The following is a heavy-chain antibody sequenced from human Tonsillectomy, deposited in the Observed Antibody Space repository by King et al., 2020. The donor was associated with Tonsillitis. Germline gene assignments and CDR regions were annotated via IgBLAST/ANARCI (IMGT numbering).Heavy chain of an antibody. CDR2: IYSSGST. CDR1: GGSISRGDDY. J-gene: IGHJ5*01. V-gene: IGHV4-30-4*08. D-gene: IGHD3-10*01. CDR3: ANADGSGSYWFPNGFDS. Sequence: VQLQESGPRLVMPSQTLSLTCTVSGGSISRGDDYWGWIRQSPGKGPEWIGYIYSSGSTYYNSSLKSRVTISINMSKTQFTLKMRSVTVADTAVYYCANADGSGSYWFPNGFDSWGQGISVTVSS.